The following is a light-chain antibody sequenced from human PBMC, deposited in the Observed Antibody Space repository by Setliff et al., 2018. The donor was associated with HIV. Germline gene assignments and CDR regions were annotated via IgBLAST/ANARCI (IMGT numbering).Light chain of an antibody. V-gene: IGLV2-14*01. CDR1: SNDFGSYDY. CDR3: SSFTSSSSYV. CDR2: EVS. J-gene: IGLJ1*01. Sequence: QSVLPQPASVSGSPGQSITISCTGTSNDFGSYDYVSWYQHQPGKVPKLMTYEVSNRPSGVSDRFSGSKSGNTASLTISGLQTEDEADYYCSSFTSSSSYVFGTGTKVTVL.